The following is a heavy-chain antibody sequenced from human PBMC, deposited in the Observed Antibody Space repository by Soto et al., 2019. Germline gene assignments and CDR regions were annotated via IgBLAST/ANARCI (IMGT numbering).Heavy chain of an antibody. D-gene: IGHD1-1*01. CDR1: GGTFSSYA. CDR3: ARDPLQSNEYDYGMDV. V-gene: IGHV1-69*01. Sequence: QVQLVQSGAEVKKPGSSVKVSCKASGGTFSSYAISWVRQAPGQGLEWMGGIIPIFGTANYAQKFQGRVTITADESTSTADMELSSLRSEDTAVYYCARDPLQSNEYDYGMDVWGQGTTVTVAS. CDR2: IIPIFGTA. J-gene: IGHJ6*02.